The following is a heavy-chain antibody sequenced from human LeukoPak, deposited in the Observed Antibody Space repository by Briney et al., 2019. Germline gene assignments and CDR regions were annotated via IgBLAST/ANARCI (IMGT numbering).Heavy chain of an antibody. D-gene: IGHD1-26*01. CDR3: ARENSGSYREFDY. CDR2: IYTSGSA. V-gene: IGHV4-4*07. J-gene: IGHJ4*02. Sequence: SETLSLTCTVSGGSIGSYYWSWIRQPAGKGLEWIGRIYTSGSANYNASLKSRVSMSVDTSKNQFSLKLSSVTAADTAVFYCARENSGSYREFDYWGQGTLVTVSS. CDR1: GGSIGSYY.